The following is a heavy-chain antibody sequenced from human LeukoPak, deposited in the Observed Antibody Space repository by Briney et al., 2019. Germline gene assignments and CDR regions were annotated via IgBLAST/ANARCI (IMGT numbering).Heavy chain of an antibody. V-gene: IGHV1-18*01. CDR3: ARDPVQKYSSGPGGFDP. D-gene: IGHD6-19*01. CDR2: ISAYNGNT. J-gene: IGHJ5*02. CDR1: GYTFTSYG. Sequence: ASVKVSCKASGYTFTSYGISWVRQAPGQGLEWMGWISAYNGNTNYAQKLQGRVTMTTDTSTSTAYMELRSLRSDDTAVYYCARDPVQKYSSGPGGFDPWGQGTLVTVSS.